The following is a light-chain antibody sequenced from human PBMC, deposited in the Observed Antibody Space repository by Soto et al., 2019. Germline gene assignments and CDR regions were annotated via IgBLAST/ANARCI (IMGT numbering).Light chain of an antibody. J-gene: IGLJ7*01. Sequence: SYELTQPPSVSVAPGRTARVTCGGNDIGSKGVHWYQQKPGQAPVLVIYYDSDRPSGIPERFSGSNSENTATLTISRVEAGDKADYYCQVWDSSSDHAVFGGGTQLTVL. CDR2: YDS. CDR3: QVWDSSSDHAV. CDR1: DIGSKG. V-gene: IGLV3-21*04.